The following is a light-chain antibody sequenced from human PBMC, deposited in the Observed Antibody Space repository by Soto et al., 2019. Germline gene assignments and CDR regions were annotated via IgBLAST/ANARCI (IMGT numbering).Light chain of an antibody. CDR2: AAS. J-gene: IGKJ1*01. Sequence: SPASLSSTKRDRVTITCRASQGITDDLGWYQQKPGKAPKLLIYAASSLQSGVPSRFSGSGSGTDFTLTICSLQPEDGATYYCQNLASLLHPFCQGTKV. CDR1: QGITDD. CDR3: QNLASLLHP. V-gene: IGKV1-6*01.